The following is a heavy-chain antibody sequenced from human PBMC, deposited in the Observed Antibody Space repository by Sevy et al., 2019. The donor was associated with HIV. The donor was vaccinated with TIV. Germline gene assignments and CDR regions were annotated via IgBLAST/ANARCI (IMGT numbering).Heavy chain of an antibody. V-gene: IGHV3-53*01. CDR2: IYAGGNT. Sequence: GGSLRLSCAASGFTVSNNYISWVRHAPGKGLEWVSAIYAGGNTYHADSVRGRFTLSRDNSKNTVYLQMNSLRAEDTAVYYCARETVSGYNLWGQGTLVTVSS. J-gene: IGHJ4*02. CDR1: GFTVSNNY. D-gene: IGHD5-12*01. CDR3: ARETVSGYNL.